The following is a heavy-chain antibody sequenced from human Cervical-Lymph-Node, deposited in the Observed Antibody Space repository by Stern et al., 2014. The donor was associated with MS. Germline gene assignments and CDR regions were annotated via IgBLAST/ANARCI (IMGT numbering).Heavy chain of an antibody. D-gene: IGHD3-22*01. J-gene: IGHJ1*01. V-gene: IGHV3-33*01. CDR3: AGSIVAAEYFQH. CDR2: IWYDGSKK. CDR1: GFPFNNYG. Sequence: VQLVQSGGGVVQPGRSLRLSCVASGFPFNNYGLHWVRQVPAKGLEWVAVIWYDGSKKFYADSVKGRFTSSRDDSKSSLYLQMNSLRAEDTGIYYCAGSIVAAEYFQHWGQGTLVTVSS.